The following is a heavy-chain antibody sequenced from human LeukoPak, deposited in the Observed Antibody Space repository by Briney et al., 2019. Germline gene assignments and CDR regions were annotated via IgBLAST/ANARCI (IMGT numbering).Heavy chain of an antibody. Sequence: SETLSLTCTVSGGSISSHYWSWIRQPPGKGLGWIGYIYYSGSTNYNPSLKSRVTISVDTSKNQFSLKLSSVTAADTAVYYCARGHYDSSGYAYDYWGQGTLVTVS. D-gene: IGHD3-22*01. CDR1: GGSISSHY. J-gene: IGHJ4*02. V-gene: IGHV4-59*11. CDR2: IYYSGST. CDR3: ARGHYDSSGYAYDY.